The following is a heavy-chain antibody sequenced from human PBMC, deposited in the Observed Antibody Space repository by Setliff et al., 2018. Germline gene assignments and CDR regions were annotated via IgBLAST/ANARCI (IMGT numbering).Heavy chain of an antibody. D-gene: IGHD3-9*01. CDR2: IHASGSP. V-gene: IGHV4-61*02. CDR1: GGSSTSGSFY. J-gene: IGHJ4*01. Sequence: SETLSLTCTVSGGSSTSGSFYWSWIRQPAGKKLEWIGRIHASGSPDYNPSFKSRVTISRDTSTNQFSLKLGSVTAADTAVYYCARERYFDWFFEDWGHGTLVTVSS. CDR3: ARERYFDWFFED.